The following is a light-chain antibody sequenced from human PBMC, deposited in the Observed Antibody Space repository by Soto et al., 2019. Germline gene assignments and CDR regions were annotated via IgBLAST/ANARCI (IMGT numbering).Light chain of an antibody. Sequence: EIVLTQSPGTLSLSPGERATLSCRASQSISSYYLAWYQQKPGQAPRLLIYAASSRATGIPDFTLTISRLEPEDFAVYFCQQYGSSPHTFGQGTKLEIK. V-gene: IGKV3-20*01. CDR1: QSISSYY. CDR2: AAS. J-gene: IGKJ2*01. CDR3: QQYGSSPHT.